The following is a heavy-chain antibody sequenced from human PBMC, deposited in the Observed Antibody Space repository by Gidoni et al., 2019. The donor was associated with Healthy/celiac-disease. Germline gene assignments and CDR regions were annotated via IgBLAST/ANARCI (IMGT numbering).Heavy chain of an antibody. CDR2: ISSSSSTI. J-gene: IGHJ4*02. CDR1: GFTFSSYS. V-gene: IGHV3-48*02. Sequence: EVQLVESGGGLVQPGGSLRLSCAASGFTFSSYSMNWVRQAPGKGLEWVSYISSSSSTIYYADSVKGRFTISRDNAKNSLYLQMNSLRDEDTAVYYCARSGYSSGWHMTGDLGYWGQGTLVTVSS. D-gene: IGHD6-19*01. CDR3: ARSGYSSGWHMTGDLGY.